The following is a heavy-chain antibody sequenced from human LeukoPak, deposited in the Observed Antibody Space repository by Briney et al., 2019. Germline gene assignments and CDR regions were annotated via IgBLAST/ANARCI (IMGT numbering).Heavy chain of an antibody. CDR3: ARVDYGDNIFDY. CDR1: GFTVSSDY. V-gene: IGHV3-53*04. D-gene: IGHD4-17*01. CDR2: IYGGGST. J-gene: IGHJ4*02. Sequence: PGGSLRLSCAASGFTVSSDYMSWVRQAPGKGLEWVSVIYGGGSTFYADSVKGRFTISRHNSKNTLYLQMNSLRGEDTAVYYCARVDYGDNIFDYWGQGTLVTVSS.